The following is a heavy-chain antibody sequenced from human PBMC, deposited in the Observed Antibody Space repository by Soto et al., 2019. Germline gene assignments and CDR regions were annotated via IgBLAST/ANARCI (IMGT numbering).Heavy chain of an antibody. CDR3: ARGAVAGKTPPNDY. J-gene: IGHJ4*02. Sequence: ASVKVSCKASGYTFTSYAMHWVRQAPGQRLEWMGWINAGNGNTKYSQKFQGRVTITRDTSASTAYMELSSLRSEDTAVYYCARGAVAGKTPPNDYWGQGTLVTVS. CDR2: INAGNGNT. CDR1: GYTFTSYA. V-gene: IGHV1-3*01. D-gene: IGHD6-19*01.